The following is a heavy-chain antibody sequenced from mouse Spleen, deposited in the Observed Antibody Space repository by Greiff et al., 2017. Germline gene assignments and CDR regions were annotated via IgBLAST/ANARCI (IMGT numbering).Heavy chain of an antibody. CDR3: ARGYGNYLDY. J-gene: IGHJ2*01. CDR2: ISSGSSTI. CDR1: GFTFSDYG. V-gene: IGHV5-17*01. D-gene: IGHD2-10*02. Sequence: EVKVVESGGGLVKPGGSLKLSCAASGFTFSDYGMHWVRQAPEKGLEWVAYISSGSSTIYYADTVKGRFTISRDNAKNTLFLQMTSLRSEDTAMYYCARGYGNYLDYWGQGTTLTVSS.